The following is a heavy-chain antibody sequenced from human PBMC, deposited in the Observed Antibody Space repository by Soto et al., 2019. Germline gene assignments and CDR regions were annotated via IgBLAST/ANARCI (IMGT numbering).Heavy chain of an antibody. CDR2: IYHSGST. CDR3: ARVSGSYYYAMDV. CDR1: GGSISSSYW. V-gene: IGHV4-4*02. D-gene: IGHD1-26*01. Sequence: QVQLQESGPGLVKPSGTLSLTCAVSGGSISSSYWWSWVRQPPGKGLEWIGEIYHSGSTNYNPSRKGRVTISVDKSKNQFSLKLSSVTAADTAVYYCARVSGSYYYAMDVWGHGTTVTVSS. J-gene: IGHJ6*02.